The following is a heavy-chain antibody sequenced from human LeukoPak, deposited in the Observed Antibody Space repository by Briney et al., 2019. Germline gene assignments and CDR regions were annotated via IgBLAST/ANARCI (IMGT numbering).Heavy chain of an antibody. J-gene: IGHJ4*02. V-gene: IGHV3-7*01. D-gene: IGHD3/OR15-3a*01. CDR2: INKDGSAK. CDR1: GFIFSSRW. CDR3: VRGTGFILDS. Sequence: PGGSLRLSCAASGFIFSSRWMHWLRQSPGKGLEWVANINKDGSAKYYVDSVKGRFTISRDNAKNSVYLQMNSLRLEDTALYYCVRGTGFILDSWGLGTRVTVS.